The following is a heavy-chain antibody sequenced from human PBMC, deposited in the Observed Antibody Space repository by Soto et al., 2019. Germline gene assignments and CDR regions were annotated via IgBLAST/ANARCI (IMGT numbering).Heavy chain of an antibody. Sequence: ASVKVSCKASGYTFTSYGISWVRQAPGQGLEWMGWISAYNGNTNYAQKLQGRVTMTTDTSTSTAYMELRSLRSDDTAVYYCARGFDYGSGSPPYYFDYWGQGTLVTVSS. D-gene: IGHD3-10*01. V-gene: IGHV1-18*01. CDR2: ISAYNGNT. J-gene: IGHJ4*02. CDR1: GYTFTSYG. CDR3: ARGFDYGSGSPPYYFDY.